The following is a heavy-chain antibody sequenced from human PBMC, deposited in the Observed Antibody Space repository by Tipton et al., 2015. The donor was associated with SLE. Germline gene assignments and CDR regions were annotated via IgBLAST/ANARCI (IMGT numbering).Heavy chain of an antibody. Sequence: TLSLTCTVSGGSISSSSYYWGWIRQPPGKGLEWIGSIYYSGSTYYNPSLKSRVTISVDTSKNQFSLKLSSVTAADTAVYYCARDSSEGHSWFDYWGQGTLVTVSS. CDR2: IYYSGST. D-gene: IGHD6-13*01. CDR3: ARDSSEGHSWFDY. CDR1: GGSISSSSYY. V-gene: IGHV4-39*07. J-gene: IGHJ4*02.